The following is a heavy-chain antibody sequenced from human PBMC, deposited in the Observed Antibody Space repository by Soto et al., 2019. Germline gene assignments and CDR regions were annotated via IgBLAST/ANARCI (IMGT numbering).Heavy chain of an antibody. D-gene: IGHD3-22*01. CDR2: IYYSGST. J-gene: IGHJ6*02. CDR1: GGSIISGGYY. CDR3: ARASPFYDSSGYYSPNYYGMDV. Sequence: SETLSLTCTVSGGSIISGGYYWIWIRQHPGKGLEWIGYIYYSGSTYYNPSLKSRVTISVDTSKNQFSLKLSSVTAADTAVYYCARASPFYDSSGYYSPNYYGMDVWGQGTTVTVSS. V-gene: IGHV4-31*03.